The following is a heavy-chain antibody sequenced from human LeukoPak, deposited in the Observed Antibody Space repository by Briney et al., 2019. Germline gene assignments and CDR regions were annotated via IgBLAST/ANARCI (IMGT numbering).Heavy chain of an antibody. D-gene: IGHD3/OR15-3a*01. CDR1: GFTFSDYY. CDR2: ISSSGSTI. CDR3: ASGIILGMYDFGGVDY. J-gene: IGHJ4*02. V-gene: IGHV3-11*04. Sequence: KPGGSLRLSCAASGFTFSDYYMSWIRQAPGKGLEWVSYISSSGSTIYYADSVKGRFTISRDNAKNSLYLQMNSLRAEDTAMYYCASGIILGMYDFGGVDYWGQGTLVTVSS.